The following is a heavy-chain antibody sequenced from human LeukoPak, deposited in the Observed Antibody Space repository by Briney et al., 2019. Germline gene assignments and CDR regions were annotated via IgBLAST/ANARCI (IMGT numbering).Heavy chain of an antibody. D-gene: IGHD6-13*01. CDR3: ARPDSSSWPHYFDY. V-gene: IGHV3-74*01. CDR2: INSDGSST. CDR1: GFTFSSYW. Sequence: GGSLRLSCAASGFTFSSYWMHWVRQAPGKGLVWVSRINSDGSSTFYADSVKGRFTISRDNSKNTLYLQMNSLRAEDTAVYYCARPDSSSWPHYFDYWGQGTLVTVSS. J-gene: IGHJ4*02.